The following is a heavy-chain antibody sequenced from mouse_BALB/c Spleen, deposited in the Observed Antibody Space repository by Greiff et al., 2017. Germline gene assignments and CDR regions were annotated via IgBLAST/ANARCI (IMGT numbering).Heavy chain of an antibody. J-gene: IGHJ4*01. CDR2: IDTSDSYT. CDR1: GYTFTDYW. Sequence: VQLQQPGAELVMPGASVKMSCKASGYTFTDYWMHWVKQRPGQGLEWIGAIDTSDSYTSYNQKFKGKATLTVDESSSTAYMQLSSLTSEDSAVYYCATITTASYAMDYWGQGTSVTVST. CDR3: ATITTASYAMDY. V-gene: IGHV1-69*01. D-gene: IGHD1-2*01.